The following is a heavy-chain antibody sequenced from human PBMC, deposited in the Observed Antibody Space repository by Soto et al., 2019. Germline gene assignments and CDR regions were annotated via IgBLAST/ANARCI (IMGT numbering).Heavy chain of an antibody. CDR2: INHSGSA. Sequence: PSETLSLTCAVYSGSFSGYYWSWIRQPPGKGLEWIGEINHSGSANYNPSLESRVTLSVDTSKNQFSLKVSSVTAADTAAYYCATKRNYDILTGYYLHYFDNWGQGSLVTVSS. CDR1: SGSFSGYY. CDR3: ATKRNYDILTGYYLHYFDN. D-gene: IGHD3-9*01. V-gene: IGHV4-34*01. J-gene: IGHJ4*02.